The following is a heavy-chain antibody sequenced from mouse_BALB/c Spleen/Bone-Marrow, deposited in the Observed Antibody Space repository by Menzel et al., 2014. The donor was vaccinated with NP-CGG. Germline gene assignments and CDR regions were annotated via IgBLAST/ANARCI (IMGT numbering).Heavy chain of an antibody. CDR2: INPNNGGT. J-gene: IGHJ3*01. CDR1: GYTFTNFF. V-gene: IGHV1S81*02. Sequence: VQLQESGAELVKPGASVKLSCKASGYTFTNFFMYWVKQRPGQGLEWIGEINPNNGGTNFNENFKSKATLTLDKSSSTAYMQLSSLTSEDSAVYYCTRSGPGFAYWGHGTLVTVSA. CDR3: TRSGPGFAY.